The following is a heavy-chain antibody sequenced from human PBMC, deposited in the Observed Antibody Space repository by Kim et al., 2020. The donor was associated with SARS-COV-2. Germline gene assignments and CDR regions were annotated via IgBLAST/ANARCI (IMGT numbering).Heavy chain of an antibody. V-gene: IGHV3-15*06. CDR2: KTDGGTT. J-gene: IGHJ4*02. CDR3: TLRDY. Sequence: KTDGGTTNYVTPVKDRFSISKEDSKNTLYLQMNSLKTEDTAVYYCTLRDYWGQGTLVTVSS.